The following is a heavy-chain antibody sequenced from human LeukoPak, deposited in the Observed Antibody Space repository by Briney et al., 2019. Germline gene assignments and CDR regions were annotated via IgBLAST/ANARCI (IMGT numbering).Heavy chain of an antibody. V-gene: IGHV3-23*01. CDR2: IYGDDDKT. J-gene: IGHJ5*02. D-gene: IGHD3-22*01. CDR1: GFTFSNYA. CDR3: AKTHEYYYA. Sequence: GGSLRLSCVASGFTFSNYAMNWVRQAPGKGLEMVSGIYGDDDKTFYADAVKGRFTISRDNSKNRLFLQMNSLRAADTAVYYFAKTHEYYYAWGQGALVTVSS.